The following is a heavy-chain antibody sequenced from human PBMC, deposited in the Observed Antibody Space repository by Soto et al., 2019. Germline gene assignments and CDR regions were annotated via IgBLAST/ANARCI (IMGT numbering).Heavy chain of an antibody. D-gene: IGHD4-17*01. Sequence: PSETLSLTWTVSGGSISSYYWSWIRQPPGKGLEWIGYIYYSGSTNYNPSLKSRVTISVDTSKNQFSLKLSSVTAADTAVYYCARGDYGDYVRYYYYMDVWGKGTTVTVSS. CDR3: ARGDYGDYVRYYYYMDV. J-gene: IGHJ6*03. CDR2: IYYSGST. V-gene: IGHV4-59*01. CDR1: GGSISSYY.